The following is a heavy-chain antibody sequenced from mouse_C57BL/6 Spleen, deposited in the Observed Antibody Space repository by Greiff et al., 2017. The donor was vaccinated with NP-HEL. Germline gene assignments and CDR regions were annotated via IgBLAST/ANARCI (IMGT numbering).Heavy chain of an antibody. J-gene: IGHJ4*01. CDR1: GYTFTSYW. CDR2: IDPSDSYT. V-gene: IGHV1-59*01. CDR3: ARLGRETNYAMDY. Sequence: QVQLKQPGAELVRPGTSVKLSCKASGYTFTSYWMHWVKQRPGQGLEWIGVIDPSDSYTNYNQKFKGKATLTVDTSSSTAYMQLSSLTSEDSAVYYCARLGRETNYAMDYWGQGTSVTVSS.